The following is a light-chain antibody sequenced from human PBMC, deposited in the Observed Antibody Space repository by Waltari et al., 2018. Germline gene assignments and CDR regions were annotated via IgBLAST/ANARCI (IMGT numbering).Light chain of an antibody. V-gene: IGLV2-8*01. J-gene: IGLJ3*02. CDR3: TSYAGKNILV. Sequence: QSVLTQPPSASGSLGQSVTISCTGASSNVGVYNFVSWYQQHPGKDPQLIIYEVNKRPSGVPARFSGSKSGNTASLTVSGLLAEDEADYYCTSYAGKNILVFGGGTNLTVL. CDR2: EVN. CDR1: SSNVGVYNF.